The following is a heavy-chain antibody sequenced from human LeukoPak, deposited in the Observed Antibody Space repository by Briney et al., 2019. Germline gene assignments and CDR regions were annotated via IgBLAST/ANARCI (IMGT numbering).Heavy chain of an antibody. CDR2: IKSKTDGGTR. CDR1: GFTSGDYW. V-gene: IGHV3-15*01. D-gene: IGHD4/OR15-4a*01. CDR3: TTFDYAAFLI. J-gene: IGHJ3*02. Sequence: GGSLRLSCVASGFTSGDYWMSWVRQAPGKGLEWVGRIKSKTDGGTRDYAAPVKGRFTISRDDSKNTLYLQMNSLKTEDTAVYYCTTFDYAAFLIWGQGTMVTVSS.